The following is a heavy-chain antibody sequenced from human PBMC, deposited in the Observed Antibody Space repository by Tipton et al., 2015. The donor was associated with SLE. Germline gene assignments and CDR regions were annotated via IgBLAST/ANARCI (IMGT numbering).Heavy chain of an antibody. Sequence: TLSLTCAVYGGSFSGYYWSWIRQPPGKGLEWIGEINHSGSTNYNPSLKSRVTISVDTSKNQFSLKLRSVTAADTAVYYCARDQVYYYDSSGYYRGPFDIWGQGTMVTVSS. CDR1: GGSFSGYY. CDR2: INHSGST. V-gene: IGHV4-34*01. J-gene: IGHJ3*02. CDR3: ARDQVYYYDSSGYYRGPFDI. D-gene: IGHD3-22*01.